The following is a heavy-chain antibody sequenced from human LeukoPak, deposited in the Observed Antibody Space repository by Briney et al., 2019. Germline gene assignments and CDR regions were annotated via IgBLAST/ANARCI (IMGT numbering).Heavy chain of an antibody. Sequence: ASVKVSCKASGYTFTGYYMHWVRQAPGQGLEWMGRINPNSGGSNYAQKFQGRVTMTKDTSISTAYMELRRLRSDDPAVYYCARDRGSITGIDAWGQGTLVTVSS. D-gene: IGHD1-20*01. J-gene: IGHJ4*02. CDR2: INPNSGGS. CDR1: GYTFTGYY. CDR3: ARDRGSITGIDA. V-gene: IGHV1-2*06.